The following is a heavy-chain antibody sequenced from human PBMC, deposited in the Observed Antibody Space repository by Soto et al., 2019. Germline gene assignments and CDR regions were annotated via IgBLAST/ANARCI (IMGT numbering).Heavy chain of an antibody. V-gene: IGHV1-2*02. CDR2: INPNSGGT. Sequence: GASVKVSCKASGYTFTGYYMHWVRQAPGQGLEWMGWINPNSGGTDYAQKFQGRVTMTRDTSITTAYMELSRLRSDDTAVYYCAGGVLSGSYYNWFDPWGQGTLVTVSS. J-gene: IGHJ5*02. CDR3: AGGVLSGSYYNWFDP. D-gene: IGHD1-26*01. CDR1: GYTFTGYY.